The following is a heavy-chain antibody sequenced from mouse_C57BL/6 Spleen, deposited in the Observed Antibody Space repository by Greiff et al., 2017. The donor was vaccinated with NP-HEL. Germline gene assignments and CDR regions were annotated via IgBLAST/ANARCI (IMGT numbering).Heavy chain of an antibody. CDR1: GYTFTSYW. V-gene: IGHV1-69*01. J-gene: IGHJ2*01. CDR2: IDPSDSYT. D-gene: IGHD1-1*01. Sequence: QVQLQQPGAELVMPGASVKLSCKASGYTFTSYWMHWVKQRPGQGLEWIGEIDPSDSYTNYNQKFKGKSTLTVDKSSSTAYMQLSSLTSEDSAVYYCARSRVGVSVYFDYWGQGTTLTVSS. CDR3: ARSRVGVSVYFDY.